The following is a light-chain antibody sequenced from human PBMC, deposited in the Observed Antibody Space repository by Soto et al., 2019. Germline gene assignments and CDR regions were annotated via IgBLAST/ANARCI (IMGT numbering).Light chain of an antibody. CDR2: EVS. V-gene: IGLV2-14*03. J-gene: IGLJ1*01. Sequence: QSALTQPASVSGSPGQSITISCSGTSSDIGAYDYVSWYHQHPGRAPKLIIYEVSHRFSSLSYRFSGSKPGNTASLTISGRQAEDEGDYYCTSFAPGRVYVFGNGTKGTVL. CDR3: TSFAPGRVYV. CDR1: SSDIGAYDY.